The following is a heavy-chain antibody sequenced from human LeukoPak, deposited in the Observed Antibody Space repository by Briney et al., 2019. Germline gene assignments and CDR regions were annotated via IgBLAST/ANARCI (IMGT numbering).Heavy chain of an antibody. V-gene: IGHV4-34*01. CDR2: INHSGNT. CDR1: GGSFSGYY. CDR3: ARPYGRVNWFDP. D-gene: IGHD4-17*01. J-gene: IGHJ5*02. Sequence: SETLSLTCAVYGGSFSGYYWSWIRQPPGKGLEWIGEINHSGNTNYNPSLKSRVTISVDTSKNKFSLKLSSVTAADTAVYYCARPYGRVNWFDPWGQGTLVTVSS.